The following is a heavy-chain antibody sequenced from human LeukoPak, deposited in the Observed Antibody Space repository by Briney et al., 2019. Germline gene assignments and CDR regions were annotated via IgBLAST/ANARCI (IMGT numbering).Heavy chain of an antibody. CDR1: GFTFDDYG. V-gene: IGHV3-20*04. Sequence: GGSLRLSCAASGFTFDDYGMNWVRQPPGKGLEWVCNINWNGGSTSYADSLKGRLTISRDNAKSSLYLQMNSLRAEDTAMYFCARRMPGDAFDVWGQRTMVTVSS. D-gene: IGHD2-2*01. CDR3: ARRMPGDAFDV. CDR2: INWNGGST. J-gene: IGHJ3*01.